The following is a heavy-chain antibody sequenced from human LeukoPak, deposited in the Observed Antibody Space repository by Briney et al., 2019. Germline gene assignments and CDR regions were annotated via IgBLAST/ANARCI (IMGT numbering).Heavy chain of an antibody. J-gene: IGHJ4*02. CDR3: VRDLGGRSGH. CDR1: GFTFSSHW. V-gene: IGHV3-74*01. Sequence: GGSLRLSCAASGFTFSSHWMHWVRQAPGKGLVWVSRINEDGSTTSYADSVKGRSTIFRGNAKNTLYLQMNSLRAEDTAVYYCVRDLGGRSGHWGQGTLVTVSS. D-gene: IGHD1-26*01. CDR2: INEDGSTT.